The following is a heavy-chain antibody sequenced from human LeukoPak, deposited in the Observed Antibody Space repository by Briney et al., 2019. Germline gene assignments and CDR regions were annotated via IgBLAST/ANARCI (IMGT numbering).Heavy chain of an antibody. D-gene: IGHD3-3*01. Sequence: SETLSLTCTVSGGSISSSSYYWGWIRQPPGKGLEWIGSIYYSGSTYYNPSLKSRVTISVDTSKNQFSLKLSSVTAADTAVYYCARTDYDFWSGSPYYFDYWGQGTLVTVSS. V-gene: IGHV4-39*01. CDR1: GGSISSSSYY. CDR3: ARTDYDFWSGSPYYFDY. CDR2: IYYSGST. J-gene: IGHJ4*02.